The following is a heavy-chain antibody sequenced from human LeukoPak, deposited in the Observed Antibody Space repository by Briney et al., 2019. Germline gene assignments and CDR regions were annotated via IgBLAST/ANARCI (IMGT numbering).Heavy chain of an antibody. CDR2: LSASAATT. CDR3: AKEPAYCGGDCYSLSDS. J-gene: IGHJ4*02. V-gene: IGHV3-23*01. D-gene: IGHD2-21*02. CDR1: GFTFSRYA. Sequence: RPGGSLRLSCAASGFTFSRYAMSWVRQAPGKGLEWVSVLSASAATTYYADSVKGRFTISRDNSKNTLYLQMTSLRAEDTAVYYCAKEPAYCGGDCYSLSDSWGQGTLVTVTS.